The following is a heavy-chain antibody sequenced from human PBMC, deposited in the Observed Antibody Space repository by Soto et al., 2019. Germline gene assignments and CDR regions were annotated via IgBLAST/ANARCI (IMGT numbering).Heavy chain of an antibody. CDR2: VSIGGST. V-gene: IGHV3-23*01. CDR3: AKRRGDGGHFDY. D-gene: IGHD2-21*02. J-gene: IGHJ4*02. Sequence: DVQLLESGGGLVQPEGSLRLSCAASGFTFSSYAMGWVRQGPGKGLEWVAVVSIGGSTHYADSVRGRFTISRDNSKNTLSLQMNSLTAGDTVVYFCAKRRGDGGHFDYWGQGALVTVSS. CDR1: GFTFSSYA.